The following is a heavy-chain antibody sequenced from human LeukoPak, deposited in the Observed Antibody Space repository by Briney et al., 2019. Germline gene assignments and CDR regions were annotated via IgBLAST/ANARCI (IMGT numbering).Heavy chain of an antibody. CDR3: ASVVYYDSSGYKGQFDY. D-gene: IGHD3-22*01. CDR1: GFAFDDYG. Sequence: GGSLRLSCAASGFAFDDYGMSWVRQAPGKGLERVSGINWNGGSIGYADSVKGRFTISRDNAKNSLYLQMNSLRAEDTALYYCASVVYYDSSGYKGQFDYWGQGTLVTVSS. J-gene: IGHJ4*02. CDR2: INWNGGSI. V-gene: IGHV3-20*04.